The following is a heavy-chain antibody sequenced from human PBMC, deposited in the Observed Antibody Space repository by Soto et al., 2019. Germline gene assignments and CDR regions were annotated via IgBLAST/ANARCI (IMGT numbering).Heavy chain of an antibody. D-gene: IGHD1-1*01. V-gene: IGHV1-2*02. CDR2: NSPRSGGT. Sequence: ASLKVACKASGYTFMDYYMQWLRQDSGQGFEWLGRNSPRSGGTNYAQMFQVRVTMTWDTSLNTAYMELSSLISEDTAVYYCATKRGYIGTSYNLDIWGQGTLLTVS. J-gene: IGHJ4*02. CDR3: ATKRGYIGTSYNLDI. CDR1: GYTFMDYY.